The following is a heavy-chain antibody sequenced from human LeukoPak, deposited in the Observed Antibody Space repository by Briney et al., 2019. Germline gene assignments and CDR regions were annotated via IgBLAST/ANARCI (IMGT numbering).Heavy chain of an antibody. V-gene: IGHV4-61*08. CDR3: ARGVNWNYFDY. D-gene: IGHD3-22*01. CDR1: GGSISSGGYY. J-gene: IGHJ4*02. Sequence: SETLSLTCTVSGGSISSGGYYWSWIRQHPGKGLEWIGYIYYSGSPNYNPSLKSRVTISVDTSKNQFSLKLSSVTTADTAVYYCARGVNWNYFDYWGQGTLVTVSS. CDR2: IYYSGSP.